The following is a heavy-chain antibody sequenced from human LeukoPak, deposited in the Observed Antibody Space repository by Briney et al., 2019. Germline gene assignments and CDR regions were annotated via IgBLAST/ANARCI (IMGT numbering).Heavy chain of an antibody. Sequence: PGGSLRLSCAASGFTFSSYSMNWVRQAPGKGLEWVSSISSSSSYIYYADSVKGRFTISRDNAKNSLYLQMNSLTIEDTAIYYCATDIRAVGDSRYFDYWGQGTLVTVSS. CDR2: ISSSSSYI. J-gene: IGHJ4*02. CDR1: GFTFSSYS. V-gene: IGHV3-21*04. CDR3: ATDIRAVGDSRYFDY. D-gene: IGHD3-9*01.